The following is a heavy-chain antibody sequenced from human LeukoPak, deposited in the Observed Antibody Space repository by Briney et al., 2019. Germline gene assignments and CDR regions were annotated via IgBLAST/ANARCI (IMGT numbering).Heavy chain of an antibody. CDR1: GYSFTSYW. CDR2: IYPGDSDT. D-gene: IGHD3-22*01. Sequence: GESLKISCKGFGYSFTSYWIGWVRQMPGKGLEWMGIIYPGDSDTRYSPSFQGQVPISADKSISTAYLQWSSLKASDTAMYYCARHGPTYYYDSSGSMGDYWGQGTLVTVSS. V-gene: IGHV5-51*01. J-gene: IGHJ4*02. CDR3: ARHGPTYYYDSSGSMGDY.